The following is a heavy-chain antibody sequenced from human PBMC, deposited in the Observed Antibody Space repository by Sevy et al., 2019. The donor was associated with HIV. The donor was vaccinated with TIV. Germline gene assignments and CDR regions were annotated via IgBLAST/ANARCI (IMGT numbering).Heavy chain of an antibody. CDR1: GFTVNNNY. J-gene: IGHJ4*02. D-gene: IGHD5-18*01. CDR2: IYSGGST. V-gene: IGHV3-66*02. CDR3: ARDRKIGGYSYGPVY. Sequence: GESLKISCAASGFTVNNNYISWVRQAPGKGLEWVSVIYSGGSTYYADSVKGRFTISRDNSKNTLYLQMNSLRAEDTAAYYCARDRKIGGYSYGPVYWGQGTLVTVSS.